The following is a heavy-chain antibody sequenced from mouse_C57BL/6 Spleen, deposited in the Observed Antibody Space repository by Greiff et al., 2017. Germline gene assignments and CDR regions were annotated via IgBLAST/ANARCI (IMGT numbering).Heavy chain of an antibody. V-gene: IGHV14-4*01. Sequence: EVQLVESGAELVRPGASVKLSCTASGFNIKDDYMHWVKQRPEQGLEWIGWIDPENGDTEYASKFQGKATITADTSSNTAYLQLSSLTSEDTAVYYCTTTDYDRVAYWGQGTLVTVSA. CDR3: TTTDYDRVAY. D-gene: IGHD2-4*01. CDR1: GFNIKDDY. CDR2: IDPENGDT. J-gene: IGHJ3*01.